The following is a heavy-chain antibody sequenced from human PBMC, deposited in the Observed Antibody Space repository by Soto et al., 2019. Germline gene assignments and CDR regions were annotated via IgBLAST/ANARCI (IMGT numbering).Heavy chain of an antibody. CDR1: GGSIFSDD. V-gene: IGHV4-59*12. J-gene: IGHJ4*02. CDR2: VSRSGSS. D-gene: IGHD2-21*01. Sequence: SETLSLTCTVSGGSIFSDDWTLIRQPPGKGLEWIGYVSRSGSSSFAPSLKGRVTFSTDTSKSSLFLQMNSLGVEDTAVYYCVRGGGGGLFEHWGQGVLVTVSS. CDR3: VRGGGGGLFEH.